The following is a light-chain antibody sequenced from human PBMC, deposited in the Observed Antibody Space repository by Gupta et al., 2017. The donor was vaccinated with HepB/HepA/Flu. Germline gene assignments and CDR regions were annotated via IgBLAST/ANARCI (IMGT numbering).Light chain of an antibody. CDR3: QVWDSSSDHLV. V-gene: IGLV3-21*03. CDR2: DDS. Sequence: SYVLTQPPSVSVAPGKTARITCGGNNIGSKSVHWDQQKPGQAPVLVVYDDSDRPSGFPERFSGSNSGNTATLTISRVEAGDEADYYCQVWDSSSDHLVFGTGTKVTVL. CDR1: NIGSKS. J-gene: IGLJ1*01.